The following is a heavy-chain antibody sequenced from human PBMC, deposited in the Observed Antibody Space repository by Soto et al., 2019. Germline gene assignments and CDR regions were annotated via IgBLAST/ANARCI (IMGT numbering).Heavy chain of an antibody. J-gene: IGHJ6*02. CDR2: ISAYNGNT. V-gene: IGHV1-18*01. Sequence: QVQLVQSGAEVKKPGASVKVSCKASGYTFTSYGISWVRQAPGQGLEWMGWISAYNGNTNYAQKLQGRVTMTTDTSTSTAYMELRSRRSDATAVYYCARDDSGGCYLTYYYYGMDVWGQGTTVTVSS. CDR3: ARDDSGGCYLTYYYYGMDV. D-gene: IGHD5-12*01. CDR1: GYTFTSYG.